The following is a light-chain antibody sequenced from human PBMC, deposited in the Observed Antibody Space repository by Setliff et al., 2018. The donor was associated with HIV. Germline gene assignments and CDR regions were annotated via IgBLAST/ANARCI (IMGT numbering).Light chain of an antibody. Sequence: QSALTQPVSVSGSPGQSITISCTGTTSDVGGYNYVSWYQQHPGKAPKLIIYEVRNRPSGVSNRFSGSKSGSTASLTISGLQAEDEADYYCSSYAITNTLPFGTGTKVNVL. CDR2: EVR. CDR3: SSYAITNTLP. CDR1: TSDVGGYNY. J-gene: IGLJ1*01. V-gene: IGLV2-14*01.